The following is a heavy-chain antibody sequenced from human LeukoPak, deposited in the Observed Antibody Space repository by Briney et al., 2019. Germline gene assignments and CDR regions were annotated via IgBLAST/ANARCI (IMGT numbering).Heavy chain of an antibody. J-gene: IGHJ5*02. V-gene: IGHV3-30-3*01. CDR3: ARDTGGLYNWFDP. CDR2: ISYDGSNK. CDR1: GFTFSNYW. D-gene: IGHD3-16*01. Sequence: PGGSLRLSCAASGFTFSNYWMNWVRQAPGKGLEWVAVISYDGSNKYYADSVKGRFTISRDNSKNTLYLQMNSLRAEDTAVYYCARDTGGLYNWFDPWGQGTLVTVSS.